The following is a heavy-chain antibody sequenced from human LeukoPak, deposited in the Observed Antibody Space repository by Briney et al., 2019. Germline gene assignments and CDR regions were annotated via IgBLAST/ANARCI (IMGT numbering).Heavy chain of an antibody. Sequence: PGSSLRLSCAASGFIFSSHGMHWVRQAPGKGLEWGAVISYDGSNEYYADSVKGRFIISRDNSKNTLFLQMNSLRPEDTAVYYCARSTFGGIIVIGDYWGQGTLVTVS. CDR2: ISYDGSNE. CDR3: ARSTFGGIIVIGDY. D-gene: IGHD3-16*02. V-gene: IGHV3-30*03. CDR1: GFIFSSHG. J-gene: IGHJ4*02.